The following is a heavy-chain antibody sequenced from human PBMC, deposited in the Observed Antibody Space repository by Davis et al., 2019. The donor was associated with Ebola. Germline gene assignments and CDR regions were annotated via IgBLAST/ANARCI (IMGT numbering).Heavy chain of an antibody. V-gene: IGHV4-34*01. J-gene: IGHJ5*02. CDR3: ARVGPRYCSGGSCYYRFDP. D-gene: IGHD2-15*01. Sequence: MPSETLSLTCAVYGGSFSGYYWSWIRQPPGKGLVWIGEINHSGSTNYNPSFKSRVTISVDTSKNQFSLKLSSVTAADTAVYYCARVGPRYCSGGSCYYRFDPWGQGTLVTVSS. CDR1: GGSFSGYY. CDR2: INHSGST.